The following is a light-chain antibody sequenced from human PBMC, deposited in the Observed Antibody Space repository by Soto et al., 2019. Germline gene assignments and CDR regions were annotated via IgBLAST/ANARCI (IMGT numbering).Light chain of an antibody. CDR3: QQYASSPLT. CDR2: DAS. J-gene: IGKJ4*01. CDR1: QSVTSSY. Sequence: TQSPGTLSLSPGEGATLSCRASQSVTSSYLAWYQQKRGQAPRLLMYDASSRATGIPDRFSGSGSGTDFTLTTSRLEPEDFAVYFCQQYASSPLTFGGGTKVEIK. V-gene: IGKV3-20*01.